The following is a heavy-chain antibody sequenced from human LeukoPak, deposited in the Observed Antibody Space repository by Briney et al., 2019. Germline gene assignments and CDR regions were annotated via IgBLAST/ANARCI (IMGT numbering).Heavy chain of an antibody. CDR3: ARADPSRHFDY. Sequence: GGSLRLSCAASGFTFSSYSMNWVRQAPGKGLEWVSSISSSSSYTYYADSVKGRFTISRDNAKNSLYLQMNSLRAEDTAVYYCARADPSRHFDYWGQGTLVTVSS. CDR2: ISSSSSYT. V-gene: IGHV3-21*01. D-gene: IGHD6-13*01. J-gene: IGHJ4*02. CDR1: GFTFSSYS.